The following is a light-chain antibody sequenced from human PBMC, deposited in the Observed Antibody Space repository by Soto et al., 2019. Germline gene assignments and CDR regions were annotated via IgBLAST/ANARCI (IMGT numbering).Light chain of an antibody. Sequence: AIRMTQSPSSLSASAGDRVAIACRASQDIGSYFAWYQQKPGQAPKLLIYGASTLQSGVPSRFSGGGSGTEFTLTISCLQSEDFATYYCQHYKNYPWTFGQGTKVEIK. CDR3: QHYKNYPWT. J-gene: IGKJ1*01. CDR2: GAS. CDR1: QDIGSY. V-gene: IGKV1-8*01.